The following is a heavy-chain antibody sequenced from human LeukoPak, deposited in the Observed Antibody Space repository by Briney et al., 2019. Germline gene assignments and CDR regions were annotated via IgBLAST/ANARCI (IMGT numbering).Heavy chain of an antibody. CDR1: GGSISSGGYY. J-gene: IGHJ4*02. Sequence: SETLSLTCTVSGGSISSGGYYWSWIRQHPGKGLEWIGYIYYSGSTYYNPSLKSRVTISVDTSKNQFSLKLSSVTAADTAAYYCARSPSMVRGVHDYWGQGTLVTVSS. CDR2: IYYSGST. V-gene: IGHV4-31*03. CDR3: ARSPSMVRGVHDY. D-gene: IGHD3-10*01.